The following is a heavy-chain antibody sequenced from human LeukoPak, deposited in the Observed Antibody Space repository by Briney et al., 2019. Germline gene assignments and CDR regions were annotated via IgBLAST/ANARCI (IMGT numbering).Heavy chain of an antibody. CDR3: ARDSINYYDSSGYNWFDP. V-gene: IGHV3-30*04. CDR2: ISYDGSNK. CDR1: GFTFSSYA. Sequence: GGSLRLSCAATGFTFSSYAMHWVRQAPGKGLQWVAVISYDGSNKYYADSVKGRFTISRDNSENTLYLQMNSLRSEDTAVYYCARDSINYYDSSGYNWFDPWGQGTLVTVSS. J-gene: IGHJ5*02. D-gene: IGHD3-22*01.